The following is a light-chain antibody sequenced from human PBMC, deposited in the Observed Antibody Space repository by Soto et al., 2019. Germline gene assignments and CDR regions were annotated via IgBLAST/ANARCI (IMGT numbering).Light chain of an antibody. J-gene: IGLJ2*01. Sequence: QSFLTQPRSVSGSPGRSVTLSCTGTSSDVGGYHYVSWYQHHPGKAPKIIIYDVNKRPSGVPDRFSGSKSGNTASLTISGLQTEDEADYYCCSYAGSYTLVFGGGTKVTVL. V-gene: IGLV2-11*01. CDR3: CSYAGSYTLV. CDR1: SSDVGGYHY. CDR2: DVN.